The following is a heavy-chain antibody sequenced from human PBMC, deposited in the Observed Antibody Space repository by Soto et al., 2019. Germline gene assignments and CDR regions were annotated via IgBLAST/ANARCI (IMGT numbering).Heavy chain of an antibody. J-gene: IGHJ5*02. CDR3: ARDMNAGFTHCFDP. V-gene: IGHV4-61*01. D-gene: IGHD2-8*01. CDR2: TYYSGST. CDR1: GGSVSSGSYY. Sequence: PSETLSLTCTVSGGSVSSGSYYWSWIRQPPGKGLEWIGYTYYSGSTNYNPSLKSRVTISVDTSKNQFSLKLTSVTAADTAVYYCARDMNAGFTHCFDPWGQGTLVTVSS.